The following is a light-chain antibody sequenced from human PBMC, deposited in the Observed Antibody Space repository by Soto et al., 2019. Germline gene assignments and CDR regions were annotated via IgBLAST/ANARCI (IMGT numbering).Light chain of an antibody. CDR3: SSYTSSSTLWV. CDR1: SSDVGGYNY. J-gene: IGLJ3*02. V-gene: IGLV2-14*01. Sequence: QSALTQPASVSGSPGQSITISCTGTSSDVGGYNYVSWYQQHPGKAPKLMIYEVSTRPSGVSNRFSGSKSGNTVSLTISGLQAEDDADYYCSSYTSSSTLWVFGGGTKLTVL. CDR2: EVS.